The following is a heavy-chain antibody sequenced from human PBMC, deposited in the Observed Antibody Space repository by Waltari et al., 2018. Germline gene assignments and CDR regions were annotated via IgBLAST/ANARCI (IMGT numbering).Heavy chain of an antibody. Sequence: QLQLQESGPGLVKPSETLSLTCPVSGGSIRNGGYYWGWIRQSPGKGLEWIGSIYYSGSTNYNPTLKSRVTISGDTSKNQFSLKLSSVTAADTAVYYCARHWKRSGYRFDPWGQGTLVTVSS. V-gene: IGHV4-39*01. CDR2: IYYSGST. CDR3: ARHWKRSGYRFDP. D-gene: IGHD5-12*01. CDR1: GGSIRNGGYY. J-gene: IGHJ5*02.